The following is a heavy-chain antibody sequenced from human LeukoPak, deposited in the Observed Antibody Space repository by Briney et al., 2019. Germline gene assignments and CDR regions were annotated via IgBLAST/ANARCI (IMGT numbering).Heavy chain of an antibody. V-gene: IGHV3-21*01. CDR3: ARIPSSYCSSTSCYSY. J-gene: IGHJ4*02. CDR2: ISSSSSYI. CDR1: GFTFSSYS. Sequence: PGGSLRLSCAASGFTFSSYSMNWVRQAPGKGLDWVSSISSSSSYIYYADSVKGRFTISRDNAKNSLYLQMNSLRAEDTAVYYCARIPSSYCSSTSCYSYWGQGTLVTVSS. D-gene: IGHD2-2*01.